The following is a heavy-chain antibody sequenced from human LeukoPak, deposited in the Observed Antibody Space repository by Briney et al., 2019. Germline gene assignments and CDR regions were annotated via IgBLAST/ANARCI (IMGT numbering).Heavy chain of an antibody. CDR3: ASGGVGAFFDY. V-gene: IGHV4-34*01. J-gene: IGHJ4*02. CDR2: INHSGST. CDR1: GGSFSGYY. Sequence: KSSETLSFTCAVYGGSFSGYYWSCIRQPPGKGLEWIGEINHSGSTNYNPSLKSRVTISVDTSKNQFSLKLSSVTAADTAVYYCASGGVGAFFDYWGQGTLVTVSS. D-gene: IGHD1-26*01.